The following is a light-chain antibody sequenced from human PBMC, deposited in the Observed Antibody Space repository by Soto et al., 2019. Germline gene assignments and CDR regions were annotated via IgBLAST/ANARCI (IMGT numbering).Light chain of an antibody. CDR3: QQYYSIPYT. V-gene: IGKV4-1*01. Sequence: DIVMTQSPDSLAVSLSERATIKCKSSQSVFYSSNNKSYLPLYYQKPGQPPKLLIYWASTRESGVPDRISGSGSGTDFTLNFSSVQAEDVAVYYCQQYYSIPYTFGQRTRLEIK. CDR2: WAS. J-gene: IGKJ2*01. CDR1: QSVFYSSNNKSY.